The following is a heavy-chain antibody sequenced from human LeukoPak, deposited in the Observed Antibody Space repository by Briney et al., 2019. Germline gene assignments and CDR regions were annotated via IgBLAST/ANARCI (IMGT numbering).Heavy chain of an antibody. CDR1: GFTFGNYA. CDR3: SRSLCSGGSCSPIYYFDY. V-gene: IGHV3-49*04. CDR2: LRSKAYGGTT. Sequence: PGGSLRLSCTASGFTFGNYAMTWVRQALGKGLEWVGFLRSKAYGGTTDYAASVRGRFTISRDDSKSIAYLQMNSLKTEDTAVYYCSRSLCSGGSCSPIYYFDYWGQGTLVTVSS. J-gene: IGHJ4*02. D-gene: IGHD2-15*01.